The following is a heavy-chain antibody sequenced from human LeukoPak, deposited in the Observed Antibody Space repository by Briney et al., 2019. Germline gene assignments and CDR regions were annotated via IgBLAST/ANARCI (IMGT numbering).Heavy chain of an antibody. D-gene: IGHD3-10*01. V-gene: IGHV1-46*01. J-gene: IGHJ4*02. CDR2: INPSGGST. CDR1: GYTFTSYY. Sequence: ASVKVSCKASGYTFTSYYMHWVRQAPGQGLEWMGIINPSGGSTSYAQKFQGRVTMTRDTSTSTVYMELSSLRSEDTAVYYCARDSIASRFDTGPDYWGQGTLVTVSS. CDR3: ARDSIASRFDTGPDY.